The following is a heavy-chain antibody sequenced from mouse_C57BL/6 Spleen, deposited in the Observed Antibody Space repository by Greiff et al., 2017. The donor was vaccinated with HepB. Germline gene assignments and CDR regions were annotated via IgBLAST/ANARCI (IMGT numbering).Heavy chain of an antibody. D-gene: IGHD1-1*01. V-gene: IGHV1-82*01. CDR3: ARVYYGSSYEYWYFNV. CDR2: IYPGDGDT. CDR1: GYAFSSSW. J-gene: IGHJ1*03. Sequence: VQLQQSGPELVKPGASVKISCKASGYAFSSSWMNWVKQRPGKGLEWIGRIYPGDGDTNYNGKFKGKATLTADKSSSTAYMQLSSLTSEDSAVYFCARVYYGSSYEYWYFNVWGTGTTVTVSS.